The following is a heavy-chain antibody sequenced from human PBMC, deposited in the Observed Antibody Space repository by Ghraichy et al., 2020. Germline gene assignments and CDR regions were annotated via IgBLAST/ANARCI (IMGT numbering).Heavy chain of an antibody. CDR2: ISAYNGNT. V-gene: IGHV1-18*01. Sequence: ASVKVSCKASGYTFTSYGISWVRQAPGQGLEWMGWISAYNGNTNYAQKLQGRVTMTTDTSTSTAYMELRSLRSDDTAVYYCARAPYDYVWGSYRYHYYYYGMDVWGQGTTVTVSS. D-gene: IGHD3-16*02. CDR3: ARAPYDYVWGSYRYHYYYYGMDV. J-gene: IGHJ6*02. CDR1: GYTFTSYG.